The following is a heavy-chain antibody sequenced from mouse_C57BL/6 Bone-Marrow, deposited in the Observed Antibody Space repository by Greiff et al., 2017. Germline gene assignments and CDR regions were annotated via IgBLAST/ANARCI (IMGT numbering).Heavy chain of an antibody. CDR1: GFTFSSYG. CDR2: ISSGGSYT. D-gene: IGHD1-1*01. Sequence: EVNVVESGGDLVKPGGSLKLSCAASGFTFSSYGMSWVRQTPDKRLEWVATISSGGSYTYYPDSVKGRFTISRDNAKNTLYLQMSSLKAGDTAMYYCARQGITTGGGWGTGTTVTVSS. CDR3: ARQGITTGGG. V-gene: IGHV5-6*01. J-gene: IGHJ1*03.